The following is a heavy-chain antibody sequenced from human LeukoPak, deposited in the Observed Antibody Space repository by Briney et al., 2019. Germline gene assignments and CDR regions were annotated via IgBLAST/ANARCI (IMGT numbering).Heavy chain of an antibody. J-gene: IGHJ4*02. CDR1: GFTFSSYE. CDR3: AGGLLCSSCYHTFDY. Sequence: GGSLRLSCAASGFTFSSYEMNWVRQAPGKGLEWVSYISSSGSTIYYADSVKGRFTISRDNAKNSLYLQMNSLRAEDTAVYYCAGGLLCSSCYHTFDYWGQGTLVTVSS. V-gene: IGHV3-48*03. CDR2: ISSSGSTI. D-gene: IGHD2-2*01.